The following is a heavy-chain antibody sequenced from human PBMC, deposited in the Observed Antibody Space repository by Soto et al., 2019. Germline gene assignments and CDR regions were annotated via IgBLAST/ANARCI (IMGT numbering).Heavy chain of an antibody. D-gene: IGHD3-22*01. CDR1: GFTFSSYG. CDR3: ARDSANYYDSSP. V-gene: IGHV3-21*01. J-gene: IGHJ5*02. Sequence: GGSLRLSWAASGFTFSSYGMNWVRQAPGKGLEWVSSISSSNSYIYYADSVKGRFTISRDNAKNSLYLQMNSLRAEDTAVYYCARDSANYYDSSPWGQGTLVTVSS. CDR2: ISSSNSYI.